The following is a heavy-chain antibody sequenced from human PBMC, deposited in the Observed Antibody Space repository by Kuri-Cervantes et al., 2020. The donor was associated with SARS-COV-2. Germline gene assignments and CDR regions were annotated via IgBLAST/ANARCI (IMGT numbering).Heavy chain of an antibody. CDR2: INPNSGGT. Sequence: ASVKVSCKASGYTFTGYYMHRVRQAPGQGLEWMGWINPNSGGTNYAQKFQGRVTMTRDTSISTAYMELSRLRSDDTAVYYCASNSNYWFYGMDVWGQGTTVTVSS. CDR1: GYTFTGYY. D-gene: IGHD4-11*01. V-gene: IGHV1-2*02. CDR3: ASNSNYWFYGMDV. J-gene: IGHJ6*02.